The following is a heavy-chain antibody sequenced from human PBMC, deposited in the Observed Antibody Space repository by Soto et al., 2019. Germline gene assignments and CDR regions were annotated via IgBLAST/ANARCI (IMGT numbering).Heavy chain of an antibody. V-gene: IGHV1-18*01. CDR3: ARGAFCGGAPGCRDMDV. Sequence: ASMKVSCKSSGYTFISHSITWVRQAPGQGLEWMGRISAYNGNTNYAQTFQGRVTMTPDTSTSTAYMELTSLRSDDTAVYYCARGAFCGGAPGCRDMDVWGQGTTVTVSS. CDR2: ISAYNGNT. CDR1: GYTFISHS. D-gene: IGHD2-21*01. J-gene: IGHJ6*02.